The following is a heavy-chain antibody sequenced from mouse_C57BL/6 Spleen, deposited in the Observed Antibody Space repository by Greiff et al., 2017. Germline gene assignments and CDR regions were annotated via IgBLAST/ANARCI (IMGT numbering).Heavy chain of an antibody. J-gene: IGHJ2*01. V-gene: IGHV1-69*01. Sequence: VQLQQPGAELVMPGASVKLSCKASGYTFTSYWMHWVKQRPGQGLEWIGEIDPSDSYTNYNQKFKGKSTLTVDKSSSTAYMQLSSLTSEDSAVYYCARSYDGSRGYFDYWGQGTTLTVSS. CDR2: IDPSDSYT. D-gene: IGHD2-3*01. CDR3: ARSYDGSRGYFDY. CDR1: GYTFTSYW.